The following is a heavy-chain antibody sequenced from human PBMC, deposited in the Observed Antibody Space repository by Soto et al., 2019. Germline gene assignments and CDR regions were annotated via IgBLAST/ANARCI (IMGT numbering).Heavy chain of an antibody. Sequence: EVQLVESGGGLVQPGGSLRLSRAASGVTVSSNYMSWVRQAPGKGLEWVSVIYSGGSTYYADSVKGRFTISRDNSKNTLYLQKNSLRAEDTAVYYCARHGYNYSGGYFDYWGQGTLVTVSS. J-gene: IGHJ4*02. CDR1: GVTVSSNY. CDR2: IYSGGST. V-gene: IGHV3-66*04. CDR3: ARHGYNYSGGYFDY. D-gene: IGHD5-18*01.